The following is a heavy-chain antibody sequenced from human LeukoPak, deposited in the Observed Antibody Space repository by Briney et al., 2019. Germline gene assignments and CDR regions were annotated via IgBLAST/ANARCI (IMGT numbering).Heavy chain of an antibody. D-gene: IGHD2-15*01. CDR3: ARGGGGGILGWGYMDV. Sequence: PSETLSLTCTVSGGSISSSSYYWGWIRQPPGKGLEWIGSIYYSGSTYYNPSLKSRVTISVDTSKNQFSLKLSSVTAADTAVYYCARGGGGGILGWGYMDVWGKGTTVTVSS. V-gene: IGHV4-39*01. J-gene: IGHJ6*03. CDR1: GGSISSSSYY. CDR2: IYYSGST.